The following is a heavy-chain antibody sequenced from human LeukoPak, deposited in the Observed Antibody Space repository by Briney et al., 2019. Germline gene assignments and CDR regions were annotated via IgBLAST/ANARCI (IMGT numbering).Heavy chain of an antibody. CDR1: GGSISSYY. V-gene: IGHV4-59*01. CDR3: ARDGSGYSVY. CDR2: IYYSGST. J-gene: IGHJ1*01. D-gene: IGHD3-22*01. Sequence: SDTLSLTCTVSGGSISSYYWSWIRQPPGKGLEWIGYIYYSGSTNYNPSLKSRVTISVDTSKNQFSLKLSSVTAADTAVYYCARDGSGYSVYWGQGTLVTVSS.